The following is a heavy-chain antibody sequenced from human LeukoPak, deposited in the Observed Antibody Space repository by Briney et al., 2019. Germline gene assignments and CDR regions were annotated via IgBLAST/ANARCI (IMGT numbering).Heavy chain of an antibody. CDR2: IIPILGIA. CDR3: ALSTQVDAFDI. D-gene: IGHD2-15*01. V-gene: IGHV1-69*02. Sequence: ASVKVSCKASGGTFSSDTISWVRQAPGQGLEWMGRIIPILGIANYAQKFQGRVTITADKSTSTAYMELRSLRSDDTAVYYCALSTQVDAFDIWGQGTMVTVSS. J-gene: IGHJ3*02. CDR1: GGTFSSDT.